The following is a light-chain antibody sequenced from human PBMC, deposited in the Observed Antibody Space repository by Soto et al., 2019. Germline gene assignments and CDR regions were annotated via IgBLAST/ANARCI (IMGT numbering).Light chain of an antibody. CDR3: QQSFT. CDR2: KAS. V-gene: IGKV1-5*03. Sequence: DIQMTQSPSTLSASVGDRVTITCRASQSISSWLARYQQKPGKAPKLLIYKASTLESGVPSRFSGSGSGTEFTLTISSLLPDDFATYYCQQSFTFGPGTKVDIK. CDR1: QSISSW. J-gene: IGKJ3*01.